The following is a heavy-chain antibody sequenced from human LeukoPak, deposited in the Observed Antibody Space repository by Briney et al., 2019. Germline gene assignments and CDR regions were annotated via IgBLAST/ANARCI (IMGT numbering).Heavy chain of an antibody. CDR2: IYYSGST. J-gene: IGHJ4*02. CDR3: ARSVMVRGANGFDY. V-gene: IGHV4-30-4*01. D-gene: IGHD3-10*01. Sequence: PSETLSLTCTVSGGSISSGDYYWRWIRQPPGKGLEWIVYIYYSGSTYYNPSLKSRVAISAVTSKNQLSLKLSSVTAADTAVYYCARSVMVRGANGFDYWGQGTLVTVSS. CDR1: GGSISSGDYY.